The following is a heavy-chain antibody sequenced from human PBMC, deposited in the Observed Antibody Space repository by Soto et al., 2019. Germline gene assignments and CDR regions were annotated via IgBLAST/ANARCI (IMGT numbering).Heavy chain of an antibody. J-gene: IGHJ6*02. CDR1: GYTFTSYD. Sequence: ASVKVSCKASGYTFTSYDINWVRQATGQRLEWMGWMNPNSSNTKYSQKFQGRVTITRNTSVSTAYMELSSLRSEDTAVYYCAREDYDCISTSCYTRPYYYYGMDVWGQGTTVTVSS. D-gene: IGHD2-2*02. CDR2: MNPNSSNT. V-gene: IGHV1-8*01. CDR3: AREDYDCISTSCYTRPYYYYGMDV.